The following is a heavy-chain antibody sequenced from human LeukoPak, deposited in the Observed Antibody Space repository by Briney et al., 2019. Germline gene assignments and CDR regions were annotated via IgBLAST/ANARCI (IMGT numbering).Heavy chain of an antibody. CDR2: VNHSGST. Sequence: PSETLSLTCAVYGGSFNNYYWSWIRQPPGKGLEWIGEVNHSGSTNYNPSLRSRVTISIDTSKNQFSLQLTSVTAADTAVYYCASLMLIAVGSDYWGQGNLATVSS. D-gene: IGHD3-16*01. CDR3: ASLMLIAVGSDY. J-gene: IGHJ4*02. V-gene: IGHV4-34*01. CDR1: GGSFNNYY.